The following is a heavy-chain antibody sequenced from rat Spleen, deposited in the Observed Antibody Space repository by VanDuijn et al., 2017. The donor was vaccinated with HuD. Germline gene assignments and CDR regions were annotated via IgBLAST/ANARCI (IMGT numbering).Heavy chain of an antibody. CDR1: GFTFSHYG. CDR2: ISYDGSST. CDR3: ARHGYGYTFYFDY. J-gene: IGHJ2*01. Sequence: EVQLVESGGKLVQPGNSLKLSCTASGFTFSHYGMAWVRQAPTKGLEWVATISYDGSSTYYRDSVKGRFTISRDNAKSTLYLQMDSLRSEDTATYYCARHGYGYTFYFDYWGQGVMVTVSS. D-gene: IGHD1-4*01. V-gene: IGHV5-29*01.